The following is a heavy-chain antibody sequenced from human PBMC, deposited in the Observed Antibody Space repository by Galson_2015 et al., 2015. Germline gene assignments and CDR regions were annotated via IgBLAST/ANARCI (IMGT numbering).Heavy chain of an antibody. Sequence: SLRLSCAASGFTFSSYAMSWVRQAPGKGLEWVSAISGSGGSTYYADSVKGRFTISRDNSKNTLYLQMNSLRAEDTAVYYCAKRVRSLSYYFDYWGQGTLVTVSS. CDR3: AKRVRSLSYYFDY. V-gene: IGHV3-23*01. D-gene: IGHD3-22*01. CDR2: ISGSGGST. CDR1: GFTFSSYA. J-gene: IGHJ4*02.